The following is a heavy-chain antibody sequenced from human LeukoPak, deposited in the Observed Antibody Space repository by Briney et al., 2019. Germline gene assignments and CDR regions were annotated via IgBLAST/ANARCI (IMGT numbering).Heavy chain of an antibody. CDR2: IIPIFGTA. J-gene: IGHJ4*02. V-gene: IGHV1-69*05. CDR3: ARDFGVVITPIEY. CDR1: GGTFSSYA. D-gene: IGHD3-3*01. Sequence: ASVKVSCKASGGTFSSYAISWVRQAPGQGLEWMGGIIPIFGTANYAQKLQGRVSMTTDTSTSTAYMELRSLRSDDTAVYYCARDFGVVITPIEYWGQGTLVTVSS.